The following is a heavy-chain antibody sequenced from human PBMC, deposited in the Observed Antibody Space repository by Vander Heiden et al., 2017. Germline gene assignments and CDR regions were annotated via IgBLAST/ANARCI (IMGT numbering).Heavy chain of an antibody. CDR2: IWYDGSNK. Sequence: QVQLVESGGGVVQPGRSLRLSCAASGFTFSSYGMHWVRQAPGKGLEWVAVIWYDGSNKYYADSVKGRFTISRDNSKNTRYLQMNSLRAEDTAVYYCARDSHYDSSGYYPDDYWGQGTLVTVSS. J-gene: IGHJ4*02. V-gene: IGHV3-33*01. CDR3: ARDSHYDSSGYYPDDY. D-gene: IGHD3-22*01. CDR1: GFTFSSYG.